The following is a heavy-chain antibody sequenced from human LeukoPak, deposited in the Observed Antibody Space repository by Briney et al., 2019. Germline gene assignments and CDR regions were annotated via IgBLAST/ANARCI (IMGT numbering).Heavy chain of an antibody. CDR1: GGSISSYY. V-gene: IGHV4-59*12. CDR2: IYYSGNT. Sequence: PSETLSLTCTVSGGSISSYYWSWIRQSPGKGLEWIGYIYYSGNTNCNPSLKSRVTMSVDTSKNQFSLKLSSVTAADTAVYYCARVKMGAIYDYWGQGTLVTVSS. J-gene: IGHJ4*02. CDR3: ARVKMGAIYDY. D-gene: IGHD1-26*01.